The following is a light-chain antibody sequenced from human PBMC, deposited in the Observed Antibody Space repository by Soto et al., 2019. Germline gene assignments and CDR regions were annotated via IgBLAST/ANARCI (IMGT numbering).Light chain of an antibody. J-gene: IGKJ4*01. CDR2: AAS. CDR1: QSISSY. Sequence: DIQLTQSPSSLSSSVGDRVTITCRASQSISSYLNWYQQKPGKAPKRMIFAASSLQSGVPSRFSGSGSGTDFTLTISSLKPEDFATYYCQQSYSTPPTFGGGTKVDIK. CDR3: QQSYSTPPT. V-gene: IGKV1-39*01.